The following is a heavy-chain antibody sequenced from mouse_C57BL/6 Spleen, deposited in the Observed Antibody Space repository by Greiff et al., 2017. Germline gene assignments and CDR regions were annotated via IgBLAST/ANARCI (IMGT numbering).Heavy chain of an antibody. Sequence: DVKLVESEGGLVQPGSSMKLSCTASGFTFSDYYMAWVRQVPEKGLEWVANINYDGSSTYYLDSLKSRFIISRDNAKNILYLQMSSLKSEDTATYYCARGLYDYDDGGFAYWGQGTLVTVSA. CDR2: INYDGSST. CDR3: ARGLYDYDDGGFAY. D-gene: IGHD2-4*01. V-gene: IGHV5-16*01. CDR1: GFTFSDYY. J-gene: IGHJ3*01.